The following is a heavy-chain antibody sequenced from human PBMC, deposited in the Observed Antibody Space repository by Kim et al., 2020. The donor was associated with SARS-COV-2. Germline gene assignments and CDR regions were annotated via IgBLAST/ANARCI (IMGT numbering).Heavy chain of an antibody. J-gene: IGHJ6*02. CDR2: SNK. CDR3: ARDSYGMDV. V-gene: IGHV3-30*01. Sequence: SNKNSVDTMTGRFTISRDNSKNTLYLQMNSLRAEDTAVYYCARDSYGMDVWGQGTTVTVSS.